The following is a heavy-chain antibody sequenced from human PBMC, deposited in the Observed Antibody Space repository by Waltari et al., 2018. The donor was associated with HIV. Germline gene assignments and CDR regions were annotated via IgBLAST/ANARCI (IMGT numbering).Heavy chain of an antibody. Sequence: QLQLQESGPALVKPSETLYLTCPAPTGYITQSYYWGWGRPFPGTGLVWMGSIYSNGVSHYAPSLKSRVALSVDMSKNQFSLTLTAVTAADTSRYFCVALRTVTGTIDKWGQGTLVTVS. CDR1: TGYITQSYY. J-gene: IGHJ4*02. CDR3: VALRTVTGTIDK. CDR2: IYSNGVS. D-gene: IGHD6-19*01. V-gene: IGHV4-39*01.